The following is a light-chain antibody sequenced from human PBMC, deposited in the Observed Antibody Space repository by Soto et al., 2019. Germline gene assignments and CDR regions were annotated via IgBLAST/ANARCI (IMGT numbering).Light chain of an antibody. CDR2: DVS. J-gene: IGKJ4*01. CDR1: QTVYNY. Sequence: DIVLTQSPATLSLSPGERATLSCRTRQTVYNYLGWYQQKSGQAPRLLISDVSKRATGIPARFSGTGSGTDFTLTISSLEPEDSAVYYCQHRVNGPTFGGGTKVEIK. CDR3: QHRVNGPT. V-gene: IGKV3-11*01.